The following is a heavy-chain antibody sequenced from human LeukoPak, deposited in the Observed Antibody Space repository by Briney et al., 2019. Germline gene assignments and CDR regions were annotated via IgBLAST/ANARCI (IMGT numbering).Heavy chain of an antibody. CDR3: ARVDSVTATLDY. CDR1: GYTFTSYY. CDR2: INPSGGST. J-gene: IGHJ4*02. D-gene: IGHD2-21*02. V-gene: IGHV1-46*01. Sequence: ASVTVSCTASGYTFTSYYMHWVRQAPGQGLEWMGIINPSGGSTSDAQKFQGRVTMTRDTSTSTVYMELSSLSSEDTAVYYCARVDSVTATLDYWGQGTLVTVSS.